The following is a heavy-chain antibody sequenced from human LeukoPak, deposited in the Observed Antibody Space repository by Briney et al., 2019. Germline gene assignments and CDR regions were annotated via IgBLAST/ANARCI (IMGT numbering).Heavy chain of an antibody. D-gene: IGHD3-3*01. Sequence: SQTLSLTSIVSGGSISSGSYYWRWIRQPAGKGLEWIGRIYTSGSTNYNPSLKSRVTISVDTSKNQFSLKLSSVTAADTAVYYCARDVGDYDFWSGYYTAWGQGTLVTVSS. J-gene: IGHJ5*02. CDR1: GGSISSGSYY. CDR3: ARDVGDYDFWSGYYTA. CDR2: IYTSGST. V-gene: IGHV4-61*02.